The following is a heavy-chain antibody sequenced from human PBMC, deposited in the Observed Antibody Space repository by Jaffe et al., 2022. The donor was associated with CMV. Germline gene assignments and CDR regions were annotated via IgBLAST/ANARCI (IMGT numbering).Heavy chain of an antibody. CDR3: ARETLGMQAFDI. V-gene: IGHV4-59*01. J-gene: IGHJ3*02. CDR1: GGSISSYY. D-gene: IGHD7-27*01. Sequence: QVQLQESGPGLVKPSETLSLTCTVSGGSISSYYWSWIRQPPGKGLEWIGYIYYSGSTNYNPSLKSRVTISVDTSKNQFSLKLSSVTAADTAVYYCARETLGMQAFDIWGQGTMVTVSS. CDR2: IYYSGST.